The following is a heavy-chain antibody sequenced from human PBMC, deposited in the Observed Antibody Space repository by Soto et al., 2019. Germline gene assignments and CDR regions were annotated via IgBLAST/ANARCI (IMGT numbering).Heavy chain of an antibody. CDR3: ARLDSSAPDSEY. CDR1: GYTFTSYG. D-gene: IGHD3-22*01. J-gene: IGHJ4*02. Sequence: QVQLVQSGAEVKKPGASVKVSCKASGYTFTSYGISWVRQAPGQGLEWMGWISAYNGNTNYAQKLQGRVTMITNTSTSKAYMELRILRSDDTAVYFCARLDSSAPDSEYWGQGTLVTVSS. V-gene: IGHV1-18*01. CDR2: ISAYNGNT.